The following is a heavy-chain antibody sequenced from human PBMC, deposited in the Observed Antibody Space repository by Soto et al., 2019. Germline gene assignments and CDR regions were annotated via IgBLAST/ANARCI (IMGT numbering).Heavy chain of an antibody. CDR2: IYYSGST. CDR3: ASITGTADLIDY. D-gene: IGHD1-20*01. J-gene: IGHJ4*02. V-gene: IGHV4-39*01. Sequence: ETLSLTCTVSGGSISSSSYYWGWIRQPPGKGLEWIGSIYYSGSTYYNPSLKSRVTISVDTSKNQFSLKLSSVTAADTAVYYCASITGTADLIDYWGQGTLVTVSS. CDR1: GGSISSSSYY.